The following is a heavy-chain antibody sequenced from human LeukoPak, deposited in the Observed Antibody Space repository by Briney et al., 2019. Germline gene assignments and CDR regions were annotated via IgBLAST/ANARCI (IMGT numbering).Heavy chain of an antibody. Sequence: ASVKVSCKASGGTFSSYAISWVRQAPGQGLEWMGRIIPILGIANYAQKFQGRVTITADKSTSTAYMELSSLRSDDTAVYYCARGSTEDDAFDILGQGTMVTVSS. J-gene: IGHJ3*02. CDR1: GGTFSSYA. D-gene: IGHD4-17*01. CDR3: ARGSTEDDAFDI. CDR2: IIPILGIA. V-gene: IGHV1-69*04.